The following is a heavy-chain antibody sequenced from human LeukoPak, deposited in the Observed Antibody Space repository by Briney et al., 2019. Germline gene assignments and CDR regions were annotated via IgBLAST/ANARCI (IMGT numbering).Heavy chain of an antibody. CDR1: GYTFTSYY. V-gene: IGHV1-46*01. CDR2: INPSGGST. CDR3: ARATGYSGSYYGWFDP. D-gene: IGHD1-26*01. J-gene: IGHJ5*02. Sequence: ASVKVSCKASGYTFTSYYMHWVRQAPGQGLEWMGIINPSGGSTSYAQKFQGRVTITRDTSTSTVYMELSSLRSEDTAVYYCARATGYSGSYYGWFDPWGQGTLVTVSS.